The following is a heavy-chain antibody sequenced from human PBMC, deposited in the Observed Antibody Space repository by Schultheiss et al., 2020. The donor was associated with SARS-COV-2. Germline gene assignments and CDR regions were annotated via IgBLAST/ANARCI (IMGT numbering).Heavy chain of an antibody. CDR1: GFTFRSYV. Sequence: GGSLRLSCAASGFTFRSYVMSWVRQAPGKGLEWVSAISGSGGSTYYADSVKGRFTISRDNSKNTLYLQMNSLRAEDTALYYCARDRELPYDIFGGFDYWGQGTLVTVSS. CDR3: ARDRELPYDIFGGFDY. V-gene: IGHV3-23*01. CDR2: ISGSGGST. J-gene: IGHJ4*02. D-gene: IGHD3-22*01.